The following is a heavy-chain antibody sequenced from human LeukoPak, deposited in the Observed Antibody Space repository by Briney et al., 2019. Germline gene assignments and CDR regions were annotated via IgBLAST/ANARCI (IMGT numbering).Heavy chain of an antibody. Sequence: KPSETLSLTCTASGGSISSYYWGWIRQPPGNGLEWIGDIYYSGSTNHNPYLKSRVTISIDTSKDQFSLKLSSVTAADTAVYYCASAYYYDSSGHYNHFDSWGQGTLVTVSS. CDR2: IYYSGST. V-gene: IGHV4-59*01. D-gene: IGHD3-22*01. CDR3: ASAYYYDSSGHYNHFDS. J-gene: IGHJ4*02. CDR1: GGSISSYY.